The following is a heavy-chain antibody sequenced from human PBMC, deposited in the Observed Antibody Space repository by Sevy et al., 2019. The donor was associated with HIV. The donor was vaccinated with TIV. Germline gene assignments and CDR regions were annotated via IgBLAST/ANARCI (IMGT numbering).Heavy chain of an antibody. Sequence: ASVKVSCKASGGTFSSYAISWVRQAPGQGLEWMGGIIPIFGTANYAQKFQGRVTITADKSTSTAYMELSSLRSEDTAVYYCASDEGYYYGSGSSEAFDIWGQGTMVTVSS. CDR1: GGTFSSYA. D-gene: IGHD3-10*01. J-gene: IGHJ3*02. CDR2: IIPIFGTA. V-gene: IGHV1-69*06. CDR3: ASDEGYYYGSGSSEAFDI.